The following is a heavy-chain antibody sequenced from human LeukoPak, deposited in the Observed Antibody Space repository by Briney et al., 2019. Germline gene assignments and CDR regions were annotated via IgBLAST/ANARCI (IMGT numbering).Heavy chain of an antibody. J-gene: IGHJ5*02. CDR1: GGSISSYY. CDR2: IYTSGST. V-gene: IGHV4-4*07. Sequence: SETLSLTCTVSGGSISSYYWSWIRQPAGKGLEWIGRIYTSGSTNYNPSLKSRVTMSVDTSKNQFTLKLSSVTAADTAVYYCARDVTSWYLNNWFDPWGQGTLVTVSS. D-gene: IGHD6-13*01. CDR3: ARDVTSWYLNNWFDP.